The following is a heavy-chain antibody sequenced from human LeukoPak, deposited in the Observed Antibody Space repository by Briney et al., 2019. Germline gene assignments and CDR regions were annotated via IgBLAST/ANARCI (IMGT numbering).Heavy chain of an antibody. D-gene: IGHD6-25*01. CDR1: GGSISSYY. V-gene: IGHV4-4*07. J-gene: IGHJ4*02. CDR2: FYTSGST. CDR3: ARDARLHYYFDY. Sequence: SETLSLTCTVSGGSISSYYWSWIRQPAGKGLEWIGRFYTSGSTHYNPSLKSRVTMTIDTSKNQFSLKLSSVTAADTAVYYCARDARLHYYFDYWGQGTLVTVSS.